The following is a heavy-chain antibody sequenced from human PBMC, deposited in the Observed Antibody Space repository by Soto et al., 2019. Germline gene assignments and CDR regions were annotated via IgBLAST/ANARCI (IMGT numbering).Heavy chain of an antibody. Sequence: SETLSLICSVSGGAITRGDHFWSWVRQSPGKGLEWLGYIYFSGSTYYNPALKGRVMMTIDTSNHQFSLNLSSVTAADTAVFYCGRGQTAIDVWGQGTTVTVSS. CDR1: GGAITRGDHF. CDR2: IYFSGST. D-gene: IGHD5-18*01. CDR3: GRGQTAIDV. J-gene: IGHJ6*02. V-gene: IGHV4-30-4*01.